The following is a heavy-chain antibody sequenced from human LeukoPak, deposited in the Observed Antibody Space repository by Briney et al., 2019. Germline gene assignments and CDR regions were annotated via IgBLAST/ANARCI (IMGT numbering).Heavy chain of an antibody. CDR2: IYPGDSDT. J-gene: IGHJ5*02. V-gene: IGHV5-51*01. CDR3: ARTTGPVVPAAILPNWFDP. Sequence: GESLKISCKGSGYSFTSYWIGWVRQMPGKGLEWMGIIYPGDSDTRYSPYFQGQVTISADKSISTAYLQWSSLKASDTAMYYCARTTGPVVPAAILPNWFDPWGQGTLVTVSS. CDR1: GYSFTSYW. D-gene: IGHD2-2*02.